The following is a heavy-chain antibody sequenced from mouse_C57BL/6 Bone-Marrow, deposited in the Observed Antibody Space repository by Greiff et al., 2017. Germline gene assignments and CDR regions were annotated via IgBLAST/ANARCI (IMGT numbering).Heavy chain of an antibody. CDR3: ARGYSNYVAWFAY. CDR2: FDPNSGGT. V-gene: IGHV1-72*01. J-gene: IGHJ3*01. D-gene: IGHD2-5*01. Sequence: QVQLQQPGAELVKPGASVKLSCKASGYTFTSYWMHWVKQRPGRGLEWIGRFDPNSGGTKDNERFKSKATLTVDKPSSTAYRQLSSLTSDVSSVDYWARGYSNYVAWFAYWGQGTLVTVSA. CDR1: GYTFTSYW.